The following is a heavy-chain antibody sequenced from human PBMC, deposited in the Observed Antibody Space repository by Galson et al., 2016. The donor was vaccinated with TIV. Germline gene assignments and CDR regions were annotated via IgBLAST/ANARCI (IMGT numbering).Heavy chain of an antibody. Sequence: SVKVSCKASGYTLTTYYMHWVRQGPGQGLEWMAGIIPIHGVANHAQTFQGRVTITADAHTSTVYMEVSSLRSEDTAVYYCARDVPYGGDCCFFDFWGRGTRVTVSS. V-gene: IGHV1-69*10. CDR2: IIPIHGVA. CDR3: ARDVPYGGDCCFFDF. J-gene: IGHJ4*02. CDR1: GYTLTTYY. D-gene: IGHD2-21*01.